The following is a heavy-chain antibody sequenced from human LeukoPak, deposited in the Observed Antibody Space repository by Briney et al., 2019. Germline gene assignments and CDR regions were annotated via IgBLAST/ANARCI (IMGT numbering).Heavy chain of an antibody. J-gene: IGHJ3*02. CDR3: ARVTDYYDSSGSSDAFDI. V-gene: IGHV4-61*02. Sequence: PSETLSLTCTVSGGSISSGSYYWSWIRQPAGKGLEWIGRIYTSGSTNYNPSLKSRVTISVDTSKNQFSLKLSSVTAADTAVYYCARVTDYYDSSGSSDAFDIWGQGTMVTVSS. CDR1: GGSISSGSYY. CDR2: IYTSGST. D-gene: IGHD3-22*01.